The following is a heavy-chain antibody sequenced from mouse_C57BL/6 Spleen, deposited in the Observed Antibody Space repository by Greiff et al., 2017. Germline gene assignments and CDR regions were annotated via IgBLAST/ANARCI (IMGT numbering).Heavy chain of an antibody. CDR1: GYTFTSYW. D-gene: IGHD1-1*01. V-gene: IGHV1-5*01. CDR2: IYPGNSDT. Sequence: EVQLQQSGTVLARPGASVKMSCKTSGYTFTSYWMHWVKQRPGQGLEWIGAIYPGNSDTSYNQKFKGKAKLTAVTTASTAYMELRSLTNEDSAVYYCTRSFYYYGSSLYAMDYGGQGTSVTVSS. CDR3: TRSFYYYGSSLYAMDY. J-gene: IGHJ4*01.